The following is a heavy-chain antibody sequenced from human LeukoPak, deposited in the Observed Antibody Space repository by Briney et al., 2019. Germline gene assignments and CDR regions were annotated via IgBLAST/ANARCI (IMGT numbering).Heavy chain of an antibody. D-gene: IGHD3-22*01. CDR1: GFTFSDYY. CDR3: AKDRYYDSSGSFDY. V-gene: IGHV3-30*18. Sequence: GGSLRLSCAASGFTFSDYYMSWIRQAPGKGLEWVAVISYDGSNKYYADSVKGRFTISRDNSKNTLYLQMNSLRAEDTAVYYCAKDRYYDSSGSFDYWGQGTLVTVSS. J-gene: IGHJ4*02. CDR2: ISYDGSNK.